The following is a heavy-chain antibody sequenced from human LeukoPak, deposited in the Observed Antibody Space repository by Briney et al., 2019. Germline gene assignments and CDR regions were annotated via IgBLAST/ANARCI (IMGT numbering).Heavy chain of an antibody. J-gene: IGHJ4*02. Sequence: GGSLRLSCAASGFIFSSVSMNWVRQAPGKGPEWVSYISSSGSTIFYRDSVKGRFTISRDNAKNTLYLQMNSLRAEDTAVYYCAKDRQSRGSLGFDYWGQGALVIVSS. CDR1: GFIFSSVS. CDR2: ISSSGSTI. CDR3: AKDRQSRGSLGFDY. D-gene: IGHD3-22*01. V-gene: IGHV3-48*01.